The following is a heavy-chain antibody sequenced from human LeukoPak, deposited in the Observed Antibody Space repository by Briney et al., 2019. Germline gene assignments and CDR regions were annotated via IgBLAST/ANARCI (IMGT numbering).Heavy chain of an antibody. CDR3: ARGYSGYDWNWFDP. CDR2: IYHSGST. D-gene: IGHD5-12*01. V-gene: IGHV4-38-2*02. J-gene: IGHJ5*02. CDR1: GYSISSGYH. Sequence: SETLSLTCTVSGYSISSGYHWGWIRQPPGKGLEWIGSIYHSGSTYYNPSLKSRVTISVDTSKNQFSLKLSSVTAADTAVYYCARGYSGYDWNWFDPWGQGTLVTVSS.